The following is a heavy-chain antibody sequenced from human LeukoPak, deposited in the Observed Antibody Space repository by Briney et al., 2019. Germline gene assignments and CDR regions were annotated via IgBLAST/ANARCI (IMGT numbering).Heavy chain of an antibody. CDR2: IHRSGSP. Sequence: SEALSLTCTVSLDSTTSNFWSWVRQPPGKGLEWIGEIHRSGSPNYNPSLQSRVTISIDRFRNQIALELSSVTAADTAVYYCAREILGGFNPGAYWGQGTLVTVSS. J-gene: IGHJ4*02. CDR1: LDSTTSNF. CDR3: AREILGGFNPGAY. V-gene: IGHV4-4*02. D-gene: IGHD1-14*01.